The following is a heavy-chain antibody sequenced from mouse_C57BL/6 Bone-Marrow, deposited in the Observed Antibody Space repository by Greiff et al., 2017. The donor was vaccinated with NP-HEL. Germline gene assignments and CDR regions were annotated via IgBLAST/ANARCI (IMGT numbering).Heavy chain of an antibody. CDR2: INPYNGGT. V-gene: IGHV1-19*01. J-gene: IGHJ4*01. Sequence: EVQVVESGPVLVKPGASVKMSCKASGYTFTDYYMNWVKQSHGKSLEWIGVINPYNGGTSYNQKFKGKATLTVDKSSSTAYMELNSLTSEDSAVYYCARMRDSSGYEAMDYWGQGTSVTVSS. CDR1: GYTFTDYY. CDR3: ARMRDSSGYEAMDY. D-gene: IGHD3-2*02.